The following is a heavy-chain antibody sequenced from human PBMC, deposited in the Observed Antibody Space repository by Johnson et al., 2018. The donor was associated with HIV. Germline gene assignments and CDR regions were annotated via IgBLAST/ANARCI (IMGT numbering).Heavy chain of an antibody. CDR3: TRDLHWGAARPAAFDI. J-gene: IGHJ3*02. Sequence: VQLVESGGGLVPPGRSLRLPCKASGFPFGDYAISWVRPAPGKGLEWVGFIRSKTYGGTTEYAASVKGRFTIPRDDSKSIAYLQMNSLKTEDTAVYYCTRDLHWGAARPAAFDIWGQGTMVTVSS. D-gene: IGHD6-6*01. CDR2: IRSKTYGGTT. V-gene: IGHV3-49*04. CDR1: GFPFGDYA.